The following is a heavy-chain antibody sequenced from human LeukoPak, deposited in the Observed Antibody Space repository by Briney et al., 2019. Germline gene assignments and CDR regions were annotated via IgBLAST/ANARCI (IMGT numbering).Heavy chain of an antibody. CDR3: ARGDFWSGQQLDY. CDR2: IHYSGST. J-gene: IGHJ4*02. Sequence: SETLSLACTVSGGSISSSTYYWAWIRQPPGKGLEWIGSIHYSGSTYYNPSLKSRVTISVDTSKNQFSLKLSSVTAADTAVYYCARGDFWSGQQLDYWGQGTLVTVSS. D-gene: IGHD3-3*01. V-gene: IGHV4-39*01. CDR1: GGSISSSTYY.